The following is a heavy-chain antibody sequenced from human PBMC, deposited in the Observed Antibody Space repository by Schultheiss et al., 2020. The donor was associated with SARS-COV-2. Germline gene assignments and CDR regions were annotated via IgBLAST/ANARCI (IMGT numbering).Heavy chain of an antibody. J-gene: IGHJ6*03. CDR2: ISSSSSTI. D-gene: IGHD1-1*01. Sequence: GGSLRLSCAASGFTFRNYAMHWVRQGPGKGLEWVSYISSSSSTIYYADSVKGRFTISRDNSKNTLYLQMNSLRAEDTAVYYCARAKLEPTYYYYYMDVWGKGTTVTVSS. CDR3: ARAKLEPTYYYYYMDV. V-gene: IGHV3-48*01. CDR1: GFTFRNYA.